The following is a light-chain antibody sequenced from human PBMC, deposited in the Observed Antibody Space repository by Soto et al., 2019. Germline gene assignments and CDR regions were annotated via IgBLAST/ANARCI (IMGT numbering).Light chain of an antibody. J-gene: IGKJ4*01. CDR3: QQYNSWPLT. Sequence: EIVLTQSPATLSSFPGDRVTLSCRASQYINTRLAWYQHRPGQAPRLVIYDIFTRATGVPTRISGSGSGTEFTLTISSLQSEDFAVYYCQQYNSWPLTFGGGTKVDIK. V-gene: IGKV3D-15*01. CDR2: DIF. CDR1: QYINTR.